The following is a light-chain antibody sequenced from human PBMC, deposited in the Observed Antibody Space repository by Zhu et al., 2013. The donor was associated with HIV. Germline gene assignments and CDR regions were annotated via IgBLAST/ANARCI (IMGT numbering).Light chain of an antibody. Sequence: QSALTQPASVSGSPGQSITISCTGTSSDVGGYNYVSWYQQHPGKAPKLMIYEVNNRPSGVSNRFSGSKSGNTASLTISGLQAEDEADYYCSSSTTSSTLYVFGTGTKVTVL. V-gene: IGLV2-14*01. J-gene: IGLJ1*01. CDR3: SSSTTSSTLYV. CDR2: EVN. CDR1: SSDVGGYNY.